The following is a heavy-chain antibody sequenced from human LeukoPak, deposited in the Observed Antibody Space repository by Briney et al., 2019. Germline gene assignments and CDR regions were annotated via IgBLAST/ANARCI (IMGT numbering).Heavy chain of an antibody. CDR2: INPNSGGT. CDR3: AREEGGGSCYDY. J-gene: IGHJ4*02. V-gene: IGHV1-2*02. CDR1: GYTFTGYY. Sequence: ASVKVSCKASGYTFTGYYMHWVRQAPGQGLEWMGWINPNSGGTNYAQKFQGRVTMTRDTSISTAYMELSRLRSDDTAAHYCAREEGGGSCYDYWGQGTLVTVSS. D-gene: IGHD2-15*01.